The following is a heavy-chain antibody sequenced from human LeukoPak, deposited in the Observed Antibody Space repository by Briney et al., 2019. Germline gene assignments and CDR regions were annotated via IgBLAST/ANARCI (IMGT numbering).Heavy chain of an antibody. Sequence: PGGSLRLSCVASGFTFSGYWMHWVRQDPRKGLAWVSRINGDGATTNYADFAKGRFTISRDNAKNTLYLQMNSLRVEDTALYYCVRVGSTTYYWGQGTLVTVSS. CDR2: INGDGATT. CDR3: VRVGSTTYY. D-gene: IGHD4-17*01. V-gene: IGHV3-74*01. J-gene: IGHJ4*02. CDR1: GFTFSGYW.